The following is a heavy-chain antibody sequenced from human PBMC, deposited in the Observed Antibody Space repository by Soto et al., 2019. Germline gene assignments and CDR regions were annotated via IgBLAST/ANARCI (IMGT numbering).Heavy chain of an antibody. J-gene: IGHJ5*02. D-gene: IGHD3-22*01. CDR2: IYYSGTT. V-gene: IGHV4-31*03. CDR1: GGSISSGGHY. Sequence: SETLSLTCTVSGGSISSGGHYWSWIRQHPGKVLEWIGYIYYSGTTYYSPSLQSRVTISVDTSKNQFSLKLSSVTAADTAVYYCARSSYYYDSSGHYSWFDPWGQGTLVTVSS. CDR3: ARSSYYYDSSGHYSWFDP.